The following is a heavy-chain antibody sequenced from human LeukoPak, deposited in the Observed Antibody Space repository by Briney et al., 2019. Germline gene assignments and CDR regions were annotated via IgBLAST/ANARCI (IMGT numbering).Heavy chain of an antibody. Sequence: ASVKVSCKASGYTFTGYYMRWVRQAPGQGLEWMGWIIHNTGNPTYAQGFTGRFVFSLDTSVSTAYLQISSLKAEDTGVYYCARGNVLRYFDLLPYPTYCYYMDVWGKGTTVTVSS. D-gene: IGHD3-9*01. V-gene: IGHV7-4-1*02. J-gene: IGHJ6*03. CDR3: ARGNVLRYFDLLPYPTYCYYMDV. CDR2: IIHNTGNP. CDR1: GYTFTGYY.